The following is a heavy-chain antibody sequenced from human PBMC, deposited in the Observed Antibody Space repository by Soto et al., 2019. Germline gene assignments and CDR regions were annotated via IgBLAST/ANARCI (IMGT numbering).Heavy chain of an antibody. CDR3: AIDSRYRVDAFDI. CDR2: MNPNSGNT. Sequence: ASVKVSCKASGYTFTSYDINWVRQATGQGLEWMGWMNPNSGNTGYAQKFQGRVTMTRNTSISTAYMELSSLRSEDTAVYYCAIDSRYRVDAFDIWGQGTLVTVSS. D-gene: IGHD5-18*01. J-gene: IGHJ3*02. V-gene: IGHV1-8*01. CDR1: GYTFTSYD.